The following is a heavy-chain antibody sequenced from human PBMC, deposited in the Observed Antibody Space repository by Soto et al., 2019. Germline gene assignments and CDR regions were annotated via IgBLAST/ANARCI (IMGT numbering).Heavy chain of an antibody. CDR1: GGTFSSYA. CDR2: FVPVFGET. V-gene: IGHV1-69*06. Sequence: SVKVSCKASGGTFSSYAISWVRQAPGQGLEWMGGFVPVFGETIYAQKFQGRVTITEDTSTDTAYMELSSLRSEDTAVYYCATDRRYYDSSGYNWFDPWGQGTLVTVSS. D-gene: IGHD3-22*01. CDR3: ATDRRYYDSSGYNWFDP. J-gene: IGHJ5*02.